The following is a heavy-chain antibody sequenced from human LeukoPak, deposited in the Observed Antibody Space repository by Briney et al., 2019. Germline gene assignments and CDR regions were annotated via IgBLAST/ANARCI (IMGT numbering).Heavy chain of an antibody. D-gene: IGHD6-19*01. Sequence: GASVKVSCKASGYTFTSYGISWVRQAPGQGLEWMGWISAYNGNTNYAQKLQGRVTMTTDTSTSTAYMELRSLRTDDTAVYYCARFVAVAGGNWFDPWGQGTLVTVSS. CDR2: ISAYNGNT. J-gene: IGHJ5*02. CDR3: ARFVAVAGGNWFDP. CDR1: GYTFTSYG. V-gene: IGHV1-18*01.